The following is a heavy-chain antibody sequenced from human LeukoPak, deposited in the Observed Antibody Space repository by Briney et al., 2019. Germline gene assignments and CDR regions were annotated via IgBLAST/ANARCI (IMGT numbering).Heavy chain of an antibody. CDR3: ARDGGGIGVTGTFDY. Sequence: SETLSLTCTVSGGSISDFYWNWIRQPPGKGLEWIGFIYYGGSTNYNPSLKSRFTISVDTSENHLSLKLSSVTAADTAVYYCARDGGGIGVTGTFDYWGQGALVTVSS. CDR2: IYYGGST. J-gene: IGHJ4*02. CDR1: GGSISDFY. V-gene: IGHV4-59*01. D-gene: IGHD1-14*01.